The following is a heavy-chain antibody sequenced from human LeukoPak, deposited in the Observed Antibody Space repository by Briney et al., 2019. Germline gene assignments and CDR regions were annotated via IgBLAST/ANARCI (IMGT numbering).Heavy chain of an antibody. J-gene: IGHJ5*02. CDR2: INPSGGST. CDR3: ASSIAVASWFDP. CDR1: GYTFTSYY. Sequence: ASVKVSCKASGYTFTSYYMHWVRQAPGQGLEWMGIINPSGGSTSYAQKFQGRVTMTRDMSTSTVHMELSSLRSEDTAVYYCASSIAVASWFDPWGQGTLVTVSS. D-gene: IGHD6-19*01. V-gene: IGHV1-46*01.